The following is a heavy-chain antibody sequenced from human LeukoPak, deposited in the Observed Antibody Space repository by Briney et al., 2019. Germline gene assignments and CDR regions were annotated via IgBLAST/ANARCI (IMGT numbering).Heavy chain of an antibody. D-gene: IGHD3-10*01. CDR2: ISSSGSTI. V-gene: IGHV3-48*03. CDR1: GFTFSSYE. CDR3: ARDGGYYYYMDV. Sequence: GGSLRLSCAASGFTFSSYEMNWVRQAPGKGLEWVSYISSSGSTIYYADSVKGRFTISRDNAKNSLYLQMNSLRAEDTALYYCARDGGYYYYMDVWGKGTTVTVSS. J-gene: IGHJ6*03.